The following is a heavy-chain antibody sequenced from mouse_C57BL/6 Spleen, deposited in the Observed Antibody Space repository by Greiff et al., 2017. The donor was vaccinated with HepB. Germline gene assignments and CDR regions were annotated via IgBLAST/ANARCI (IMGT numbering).Heavy chain of an antibody. D-gene: IGHD1-1*01. V-gene: IGHV1-82*01. J-gene: IGHJ1*03. CDR2: IYPGDGDT. CDR3: AKEGNHYYGSSYGYFDV. CDR1: GYAFSSSW. Sequence: VKLMESGPELVKPGASVKISCKASGYAFSSSWMNWVKQRPGKGLEWIGRIYPGDGDTNYNGKFKGKATLTADKSSSTAYMQLSSLTSEDSAVYFCAKEGNHYYGSSYGYFDVWGTGTTVTVSS.